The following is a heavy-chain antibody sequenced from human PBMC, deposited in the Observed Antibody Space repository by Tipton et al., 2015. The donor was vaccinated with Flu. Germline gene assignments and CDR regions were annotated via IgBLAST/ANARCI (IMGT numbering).Heavy chain of an antibody. CDR1: GGSISSSDYY. D-gene: IGHD5-24*01. CDR2: ISYSGST. Sequence: TLSLTCTVSGGSISSSDYYWGWIRQPPGKGLEWIGSISYSGSTYYNPSLKSRVTISVDTSKNQFSLKLSSVTAADTAMYYCARVGDGYAYDYWGQGTTVTVSS. V-gene: IGHV4-39*07. CDR3: ARVGDGYAYDY. J-gene: IGHJ4*02.